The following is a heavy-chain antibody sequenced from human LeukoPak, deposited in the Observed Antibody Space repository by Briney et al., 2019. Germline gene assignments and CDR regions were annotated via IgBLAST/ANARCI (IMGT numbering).Heavy chain of an antibody. CDR1: GFIFSGYE. D-gene: IGHD2-15*01. V-gene: IGHV3-48*03. CDR2: ISSRGSTM. CDR3: ARDIGYCSGGSCPNWFDP. Sequence: GGSLRLSCAASGFIFSGYEMNWVRQAPGKGLEWVSYISSRGSTMYYADSVKGRFTISRDNAKNSLYLQMNSLRAEDTAVYYCARDIGYCSGGSCPNWFDPWGQGTLVTVSS. J-gene: IGHJ5*02.